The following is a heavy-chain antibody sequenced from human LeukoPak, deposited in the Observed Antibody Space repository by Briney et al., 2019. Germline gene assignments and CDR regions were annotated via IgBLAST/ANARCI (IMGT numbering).Heavy chain of an antibody. CDR2: IWYDGSNK. Sequence: GGSLRLSCAASGFTFSSYAMHWVRQAPGKGLEWVAFIWYDGSNKDYTDSVKGRFTISRDNSKNTLYLQMNSLRAEDTAVYYCAGDRATSYFDYWGQGALVTISS. D-gene: IGHD1-26*01. CDR3: AGDRATSYFDY. CDR1: GFTFSSYA. V-gene: IGHV3-33*08. J-gene: IGHJ4*02.